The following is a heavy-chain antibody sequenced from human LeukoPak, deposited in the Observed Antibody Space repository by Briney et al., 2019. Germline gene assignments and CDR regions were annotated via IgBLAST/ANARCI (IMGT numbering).Heavy chain of an antibody. Sequence: GSLRLSCSASGFPFSSYAMHWVRQAPGKGLEYVSAISSNGGSTYYADSVKGRFTISRDNSKNTLYLQMNSLRAEDTAVYYCAKGSLPGYSSSWSKYGMDVWGQGTTVTVSS. CDR1: GFPFSSYA. CDR2: ISSNGGST. CDR3: AKGSLPGYSSSWSKYGMDV. J-gene: IGHJ6*02. D-gene: IGHD6-13*01. V-gene: IGHV3-64*04.